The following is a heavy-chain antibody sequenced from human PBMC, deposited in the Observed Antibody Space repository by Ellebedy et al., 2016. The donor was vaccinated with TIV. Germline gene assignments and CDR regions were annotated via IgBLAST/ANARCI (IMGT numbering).Heavy chain of an antibody. J-gene: IGHJ6*02. V-gene: IGHV4-30-4*01. CDR1: GGSISSGDYY. CDR3: ARDLRFPPRYGMDV. Sequence: MPSETLSLSCTVSGGSISSGDYYWSWIRQPPGKGLEWIGYIYYSGSTYYNPSLKSRVTISVDTSKNQFSLKLSSVTAADTAVYYCARDLRFPPRYGMDVWGQGTTVTVSS. D-gene: IGHD2-21*02. CDR2: IYYSGST.